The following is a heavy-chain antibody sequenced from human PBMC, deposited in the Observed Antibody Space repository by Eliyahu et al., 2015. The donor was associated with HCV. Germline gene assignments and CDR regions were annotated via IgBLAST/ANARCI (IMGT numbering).Heavy chain of an antibody. D-gene: IGHD6-13*01. J-gene: IGHJ4*02. Sequence: EVQLVQSGAEVKKPGESLKISCQVSGYTFTTYWIGWVRQMPGKGLEWMGIIYPGDSDTRYSPSFQGQVTISADKSISTAHLQWRSLKTSDTAIYYCARRSAGDEFDFWGQGTLVTVSS. V-gene: IGHV5-51*01. CDR2: IYPGDSDT. CDR1: GYTFTTYW. CDR3: ARRSAGDEFDF.